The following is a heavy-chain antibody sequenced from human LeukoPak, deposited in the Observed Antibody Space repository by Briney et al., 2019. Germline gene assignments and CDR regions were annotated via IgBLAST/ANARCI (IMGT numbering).Heavy chain of an antibody. Sequence: GGPLRLSCAASGFTFSSYSMNWVRQAPGKGLEWVSSISSSSSYIYYADSVKGRFTISRDNAKNSLYLQMNSLRAEDTAIYYCVRDRGTYRPIDYWGQGTLVTVSS. CDR1: GFTFSSYS. V-gene: IGHV3-21*04. J-gene: IGHJ4*02. D-gene: IGHD1-26*01. CDR3: VRDRGTYRPIDY. CDR2: ISSSSSYI.